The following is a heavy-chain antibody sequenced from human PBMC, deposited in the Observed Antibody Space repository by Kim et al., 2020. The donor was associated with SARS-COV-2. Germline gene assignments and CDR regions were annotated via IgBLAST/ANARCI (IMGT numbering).Heavy chain of an antibody. V-gene: IGHV1-18*01. D-gene: IGHD2-2*01. Sequence: RRRQAPGQGLAWMGWISAYNGNTNYAQKRQGRVTMTTDTSTSTAYMGLRSLRSDDTAVYYCARESCSSTSCYHPWGQGTLVTVSS. CDR3: ARESCSSTSCYHP. CDR2: ISAYNGNT. J-gene: IGHJ5*02.